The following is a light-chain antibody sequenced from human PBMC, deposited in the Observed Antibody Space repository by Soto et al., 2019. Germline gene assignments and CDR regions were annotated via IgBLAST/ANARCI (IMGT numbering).Light chain of an antibody. CDR3: QQSHSIPYT. V-gene: IGKV1-39*01. Sequence: DIQMTQSPSSLSASVGDRVTITCRASQTISSYLNWYQRKPGKAPKLLIYAASSLQSGVPSRFSGSGSGTDFTLTISSLQPEEFATYYCQQSHSIPYTFGQGTKLEIK. CDR2: AAS. J-gene: IGKJ2*01. CDR1: QTISSY.